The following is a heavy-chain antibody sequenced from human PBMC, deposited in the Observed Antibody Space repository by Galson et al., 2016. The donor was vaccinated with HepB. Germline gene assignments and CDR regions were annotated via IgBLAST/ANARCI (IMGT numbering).Heavy chain of an antibody. CDR3: ARSGEPS. D-gene: IGHD4-17*01. Sequence: SLRLSCATSGFTFNYYWMTWVRQAPGKGLEWVANINQDGFEKYYVGSVEGRFTISRDNAKKSLYLQVDSLRAEDTAVYYCARSGEPSWGQGTLVTVSS. J-gene: IGHJ5*02. V-gene: IGHV3-7*01. CDR1: GFTFNYYW. CDR2: INQDGFEK.